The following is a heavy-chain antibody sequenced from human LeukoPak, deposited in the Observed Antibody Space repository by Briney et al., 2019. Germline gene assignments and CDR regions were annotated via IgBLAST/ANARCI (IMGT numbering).Heavy chain of an antibody. D-gene: IGHD3-10*01. Sequence: GGSLRLSCAASRFTLSNYALTWVRQAPGKGLEWVSGIGGSGIRTYYADSVRGRFTVSRDNSKNILTLHLSSLRVEDTALYYCAKDRFGHTDQRPLAVDSWGQGTLVIVPS. CDR2: IGGSGIRT. V-gene: IGHV3-23*01. CDR3: AKDRFGHTDQRPLAVDS. CDR1: RFTLSNYA. J-gene: IGHJ4*02.